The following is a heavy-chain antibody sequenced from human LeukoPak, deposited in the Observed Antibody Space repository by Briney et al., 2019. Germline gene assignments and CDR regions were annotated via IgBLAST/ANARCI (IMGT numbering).Heavy chain of an antibody. CDR1: GRPISSGHYY. CDR3: ARVGFGDPTHMGNWFDP. J-gene: IGHJ5*02. Sequence: PSETLLLTCTVSGRPISSGHYYRSWIRKPSGEGLEWTGYIYYSGCTDYNPSLKHRLDIPQDPTKNESSLQLSSVTAADTAVYYCARVGFGDPTHMGNWFDPWGQGTLVTVSS. CDR2: IYYSGCT. V-gene: IGHV4-30-4*01. D-gene: IGHD3-10*01.